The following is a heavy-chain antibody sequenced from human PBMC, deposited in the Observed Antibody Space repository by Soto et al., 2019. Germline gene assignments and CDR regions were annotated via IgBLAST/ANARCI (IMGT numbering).Heavy chain of an antibody. D-gene: IGHD5-12*01. V-gene: IGHV3-23*01. J-gene: IGHJ4*02. Sequence: VQLLESGGGLVQPGGSLRLSCAASGFTFSDYAMIWVRQAPGKGLEWVSGLYGDGNGIHYADSVKGRFTISRDNYENSVYLQMNSLRVEDTAVYYCAEDAVSRDGVWLAHDWGQGAVVTVSS. CDR2: LYGDGNGI. CDR1: GFTFSDYA. CDR3: AEDAVSRDGVWLAHD.